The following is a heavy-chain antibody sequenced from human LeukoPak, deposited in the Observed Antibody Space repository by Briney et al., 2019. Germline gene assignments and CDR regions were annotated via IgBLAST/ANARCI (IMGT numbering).Heavy chain of an antibody. CDR2: TSWNSGSI. CDR1: GFTFSSYA. V-gene: IGHV3-9*01. Sequence: PGGSLRLSCAASGFTFSSYAMSWVRQAPGKGLEWVSGTSWNSGSIGYADSVKGRFTISRDNAKNSLYLQMNSLRAEDTALYYCAKTASGYSYGDFDYWGQGTLVTVSS. J-gene: IGHJ4*02. D-gene: IGHD5-18*01. CDR3: AKTASGYSYGDFDY.